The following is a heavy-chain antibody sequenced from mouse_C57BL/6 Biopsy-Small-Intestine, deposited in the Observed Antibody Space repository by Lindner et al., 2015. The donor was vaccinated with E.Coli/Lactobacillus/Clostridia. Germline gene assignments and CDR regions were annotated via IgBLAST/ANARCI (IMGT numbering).Heavy chain of an antibody. V-gene: IGHV5-17*01. Sequence: VQLQESGGGLVKPGGSLKLSCAASGFTFSDYGMHWVRQAPEKGLEWVAYISRGSSTIYFADTVKGRFTISRDNAKNTLFLQMTSLRSEDTAMYYCARLGWEGTMDYWGQGTSVTVSS. CDR2: ISRGSSTI. D-gene: IGHD4-1*01. J-gene: IGHJ4*01. CDR1: GFTFSDYG. CDR3: ARLGWEGTMDY.